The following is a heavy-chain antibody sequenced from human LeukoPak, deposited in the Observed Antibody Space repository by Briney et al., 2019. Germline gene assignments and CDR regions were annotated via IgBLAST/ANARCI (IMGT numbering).Heavy chain of an antibody. V-gene: IGHV4-4*07. J-gene: IGHJ5*02. CDR1: GGSISTYY. CDR2: IYTTGIT. D-gene: IGHD2-21*02. CDR3: ARAGDSNWFDP. Sequence: SETLSLTCTVSGGSISTYYWSWIRQPAGKGLEWIGRIYTTGITNYNPSLKSRVTMSVDTSKNQFSLKLSSVTAADTAVYYCARAGDSNWFDPWGQGTLVTVSS.